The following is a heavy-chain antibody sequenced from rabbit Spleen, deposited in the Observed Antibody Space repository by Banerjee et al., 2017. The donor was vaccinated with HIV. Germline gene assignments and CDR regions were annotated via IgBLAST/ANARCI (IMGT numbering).Heavy chain of an antibody. CDR2: IDTGSSGFT. CDR3: ARDLPDVIGWNFGW. D-gene: IGHD1-1*01. Sequence: QSLEESGGDLVKPGASLTLTCIASGVSFSGNSYMCWVRQAPGKGLEWIVCIDTGSSGFTYFASWAKGRFTISRTSSTTVTLRMTSLTAADTATYFCARDLPDVIGWNFGWWGPGTLVTVS. V-gene: IGHV1S40*01. J-gene: IGHJ4*01. CDR1: GVSFSGNSY.